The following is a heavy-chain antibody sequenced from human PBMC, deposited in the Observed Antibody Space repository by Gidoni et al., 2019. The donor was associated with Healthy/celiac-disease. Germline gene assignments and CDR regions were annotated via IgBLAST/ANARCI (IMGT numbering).Heavy chain of an antibody. V-gene: IGHV4-38-2*01. D-gene: IGHD6-13*01. CDR2: IYHSGST. J-gene: IGHJ5*02. CDR3: ARVTAAASTPNWFDP. CDR1: GYSISSGYY. Sequence: QVQLQESGPGLVKPSETLSLTCAVSGYSISSGYYWGWSRQPPGKGLEWIVSIYHSGSTYYNPSLKSRVTISVDTSKNQFSLKLSSVTAADTAVYYCARVTAAASTPNWFDPWGQGTLVTVSS.